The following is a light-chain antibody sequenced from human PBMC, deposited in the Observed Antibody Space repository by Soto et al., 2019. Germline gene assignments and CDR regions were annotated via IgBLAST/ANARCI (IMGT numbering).Light chain of an antibody. Sequence: QSVLTQPPSVSGAPGQRVTFSCAGSSSNIGAGYDVHWYQQLPGKVPKLLIFGNTNRPSGVPDRFSASKSGTSASLAITGLLDEDEADYYCQSYDSSLRGVFGGGTKLTVL. CDR2: GNT. J-gene: IGLJ2*01. V-gene: IGLV1-40*01. CDR3: QSYDSSLRGV. CDR1: SSNIGAGYD.